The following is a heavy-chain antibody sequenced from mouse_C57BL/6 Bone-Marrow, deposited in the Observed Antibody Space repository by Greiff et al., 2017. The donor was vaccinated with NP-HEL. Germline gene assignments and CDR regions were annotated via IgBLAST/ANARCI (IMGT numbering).Heavy chain of an antibody. D-gene: IGHD4-1*01. J-gene: IGHJ4*01. V-gene: IGHV1-75*01. CDR1: GYTFTDYC. CDR3: ARHWDAMDY. CDR2: IFPGSGST. Sequence: QVQLQQSGPELVKPGASVTISCKASGYTFTDYCINWVKQRPGQGLEWIGWIFPGSGSTYYNEKFKGQATLTVDKSSNTAYMLLSSLAAEDSAVYFCARHWDAMDYWGQGTSVTVSS.